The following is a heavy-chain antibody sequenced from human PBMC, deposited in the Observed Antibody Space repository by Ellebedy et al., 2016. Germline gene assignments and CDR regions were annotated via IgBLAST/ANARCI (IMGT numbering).Heavy chain of an antibody. Sequence: ASVKVSCKASGYTFIDYTVHWVRQAPGQGLEWMGWVRSRDGTTRYAQKFLGRVTLTRDTFVSTVYMDLNWLTSIDTAVYYCARGTGSSWFDPWGQGTLVTVAS. J-gene: IGHJ5*02. V-gene: IGHV1-2*02. D-gene: IGHD3-10*01. CDR1: GYTFIDYT. CDR2: VRSRDGTT. CDR3: ARGTGSSWFDP.